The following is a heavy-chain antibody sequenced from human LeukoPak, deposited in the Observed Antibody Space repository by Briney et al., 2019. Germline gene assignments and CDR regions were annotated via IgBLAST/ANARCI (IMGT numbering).Heavy chain of an antibody. CDR3: ARPHTVLYNWFDP. V-gene: IGHV1-2*06. D-gene: IGHD4-11*01. CDR2: INPDSGGT. CDR1: GYTFTGYY. J-gene: IGHJ5*02. Sequence: ASVRVSCKASGYTFTGYYMHWVRQAPGQGLEWMGRINPDSGGTNYAQKFQGRVTMTRDTSISTAYMELSRLRSDDTAVYYCARPHTVLYNWFDPWGQGTLVTVSS.